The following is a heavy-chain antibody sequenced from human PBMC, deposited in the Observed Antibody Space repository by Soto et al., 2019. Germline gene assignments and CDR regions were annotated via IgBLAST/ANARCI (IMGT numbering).Heavy chain of an antibody. CDR1: GFTFTSSA. CDR3: AAEASGTDHYYYGMDV. Sequence: TSVRVSCKASGFTFTSSAVQWVRQARGQRLEWIGWIVVGSGNTNYAQKFQERVTITRDMSTSTAYMELSSLRSEDTAVYYCAAEASGTDHYYYGMDVWGQGTTVTVS. D-gene: IGHD6-13*01. J-gene: IGHJ6*02. V-gene: IGHV1-58*01. CDR2: IVVGSGNT.